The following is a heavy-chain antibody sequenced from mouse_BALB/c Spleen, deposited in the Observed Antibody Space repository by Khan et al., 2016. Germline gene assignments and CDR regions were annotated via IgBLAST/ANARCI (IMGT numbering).Heavy chain of an antibody. D-gene: IGHD2-2*01. J-gene: IGHJ3*01. V-gene: IGHV14-3*02. CDR1: GFNIKDTY. Sequence: VQLQQSGAELVKPGASVKLSCTASGFNIKDTYMHWVKQRPEQGLEWIGRIDPANGNTKYDPKFQGKATITADTSSNTAYLQLSSLTSEDTVVYYCARSPYGYDVGFAYWGQGTLVTVSA. CDR3: ARSPYGYDVGFAY. CDR2: IDPANGNT.